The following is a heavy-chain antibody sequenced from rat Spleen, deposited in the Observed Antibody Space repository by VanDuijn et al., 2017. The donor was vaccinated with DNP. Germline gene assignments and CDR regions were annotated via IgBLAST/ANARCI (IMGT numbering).Heavy chain of an antibody. Sequence: EVQLVESGGGLVQPGRSLKLSCAASGFTFSNYDMAWVRQAPTKGLEWVASISYDGGGTYYPDSVKGRFTISRDNAKNTVYLQMNSLRSEDTATYYCTRGAGSPYWSFDFWGPGTVVTVSS. J-gene: IGHJ1*01. V-gene: IGHV5-20*01. CDR1: GFTFSNYD. CDR3: TRGAGSPYWSFDF. D-gene: IGHD5-1*01. CDR2: ISYDGGGT.